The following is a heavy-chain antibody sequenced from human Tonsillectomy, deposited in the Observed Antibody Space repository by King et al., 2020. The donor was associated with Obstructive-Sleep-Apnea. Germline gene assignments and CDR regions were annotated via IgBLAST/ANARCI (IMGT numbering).Heavy chain of an antibody. Sequence: VQLVESGGGLVQPGRSLRLSCAASGFTFDDYDMHWVRQTPGKGLEWVSGITWNSDSVAYADSVKGRFTISRDNAKNSLYLQMNSLRAEDTALYYCAKDIRGGGFYCSGGSCYLPPNYYYGMDVWGQGTTVTVSS. V-gene: IGHV3-9*01. CDR3: AKDIRGGGFYCSGGSCYLPPNYYYGMDV. D-gene: IGHD2-15*01. J-gene: IGHJ6*02. CDR2: ITWNSDSV. CDR1: GFTFDDYD.